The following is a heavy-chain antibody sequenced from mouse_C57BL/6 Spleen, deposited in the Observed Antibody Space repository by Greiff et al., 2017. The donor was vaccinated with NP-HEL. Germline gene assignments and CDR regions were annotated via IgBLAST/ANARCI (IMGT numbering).Heavy chain of an antibody. CDR1: GYAFSSSW. J-gene: IGHJ3*01. CDR2: IYPGDGDT. CDR3: ARGERGFAY. Sequence: VKLMESGPELVKPGASVKISCKASGYAFSSSWMNWVKQRPGKGLEWIGRIYPGDGDTNYNGKFKGKATLTADKHSSTAYMNLRSLTSEDYAVYLCARGERGFAYWGKGTLVTVPA. V-gene: IGHV1-82*01.